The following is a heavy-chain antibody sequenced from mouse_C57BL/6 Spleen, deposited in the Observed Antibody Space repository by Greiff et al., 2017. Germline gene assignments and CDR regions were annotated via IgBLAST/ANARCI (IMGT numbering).Heavy chain of an antibody. CDR1: GYTFTSYW. CDR2: IDPSDSET. J-gene: IGHJ2*01. CDR3: ARATVVATGFDY. V-gene: IGHV1-52*01. D-gene: IGHD1-1*01. Sequence: QVQLQQPGAELVRPGSSVKLSCKASGYTFTSYWMHWVKQRPIQGLEWIGNIDPSDSETHYNQKFKDKDTLTVDKSSSTAYMQLSSLTSEDSAVYYCARATVVATGFDYWGQGTTLTVSS.